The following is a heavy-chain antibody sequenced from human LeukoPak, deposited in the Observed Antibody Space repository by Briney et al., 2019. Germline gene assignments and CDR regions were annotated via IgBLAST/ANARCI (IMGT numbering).Heavy chain of an antibody. CDR1: GYTFTFYD. V-gene: IGHV1-8*03. J-gene: IGHJ3*02. Sequence: GASVKVSCKASGYTFTFYDIQWVRQAAGQGLEWMGWMNPHSGNTGYARKFLGRITLTRNTSTSMAYMELTSLKSEDTAVYYCARGRRDVFDIWGQGTTVTVS. CDR2: MNPHSGNT. CDR3: ARGRRDVFDI.